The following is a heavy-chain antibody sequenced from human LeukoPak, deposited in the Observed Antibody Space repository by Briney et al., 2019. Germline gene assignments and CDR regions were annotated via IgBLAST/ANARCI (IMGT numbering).Heavy chain of an antibody. Sequence: SETLSLTCTVSGGSISNGDYYWRWIRQPPGKGLEWIGYIYHSGGTYYNPSLTSRVTISVDTSKNQFSLRLSSVTAADTAVYYCAGVKCSGGSCYLVDYWGQGTLVTVSS. V-gene: IGHV4-30-4*08. J-gene: IGHJ4*02. CDR3: AGVKCSGGSCYLVDY. CDR2: IYHSGGT. D-gene: IGHD2-15*01. CDR1: GGSISNGDYY.